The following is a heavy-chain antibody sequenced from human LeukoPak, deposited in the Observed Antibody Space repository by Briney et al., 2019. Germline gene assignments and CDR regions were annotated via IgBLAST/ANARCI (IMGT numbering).Heavy chain of an antibody. CDR2: ISYDGSNK. J-gene: IGHJ4*02. D-gene: IGHD4-17*01. CDR3: AKSHPTTTVTPLFDY. V-gene: IGHV3-30-3*01. CDR1: GFTFSSYA. Sequence: GGSLRLSCAASGFTFSSYAMHWVRQAPGKGLEWVAVISYDGSNKYYADSVKGRFTISRDNSKNTLYLQMNSLRAEDTAVYYCAKSHPTTTVTPLFDYWGQGTLVTVSS.